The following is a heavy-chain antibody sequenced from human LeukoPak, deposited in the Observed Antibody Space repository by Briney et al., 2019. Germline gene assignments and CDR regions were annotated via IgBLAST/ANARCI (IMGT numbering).Heavy chain of an antibody. CDR1: GFTFSNYA. CDR3: AREGSNYYGSGKGYFDY. Sequence: PGGSLRLSCVVSGFTFSNYAMSWVRQAPGKGLEWVSVISGSGGRTNYADSVKGRFTISRDNSKNTLYLQMNSLRAEDTAVYYCAREGSNYYGSGKGYFDYWGQGTLVTVSS. V-gene: IGHV3-23*01. J-gene: IGHJ4*02. D-gene: IGHD3-10*01. CDR2: ISGSGGRT.